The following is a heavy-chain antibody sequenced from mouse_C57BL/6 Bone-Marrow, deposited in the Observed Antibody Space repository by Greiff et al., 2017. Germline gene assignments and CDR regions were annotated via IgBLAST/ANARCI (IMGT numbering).Heavy chain of an antibody. CDR3: ARHYYGTHWDFDV. CDR2: IYPGSGST. V-gene: IGHV1-55*01. CDR1: GYTFTSYW. D-gene: IGHD1-1*01. Sequence: QVQLQQPGAELVKPGASVKMSCKASGYTFTSYWITWVKQRPGQGLEWIGDIYPGSGSTNYNEKFKSKATLTVDTSSSTAYMQLSSLTAEDSAVYYGARHYYGTHWDFDVWGTGTTVTVSS. J-gene: IGHJ1*03.